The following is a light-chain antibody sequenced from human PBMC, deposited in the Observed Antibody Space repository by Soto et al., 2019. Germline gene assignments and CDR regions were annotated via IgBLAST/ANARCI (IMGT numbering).Light chain of an antibody. V-gene: IGLV2-14*01. CDR3: SSYTANSTFV. CDR2: EVT. CDR1: SSDVGGYDY. J-gene: IGLJ1*01. Sequence: QAVVTQPASVSGSPGQSIAISCTGTSSDVGGYDYVSWYQQYPGKAPKLIIYEVTNRPSGVSNRFSGSKSGNTASLTISGLQPEDETDYYCSSYTANSTFVFGTGTKLTVL.